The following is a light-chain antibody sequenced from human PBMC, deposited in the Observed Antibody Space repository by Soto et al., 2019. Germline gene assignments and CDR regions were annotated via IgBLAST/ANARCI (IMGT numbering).Light chain of an antibody. J-gene: IGLJ3*02. CDR3: SSYRSSNTWV. V-gene: IGLV2-14*01. CDR1: SSDVGGYNY. Sequence: QSALTQPASVSGSPGQSITISCTGTSSDVGGYNYVSWYQQYPGKAPKLMIYEVSNWPSGVSNRFSGSKSVNTASLTISGLQAEDEADYYCSSYRSSNTWVFGGGTKLTVL. CDR2: EVS.